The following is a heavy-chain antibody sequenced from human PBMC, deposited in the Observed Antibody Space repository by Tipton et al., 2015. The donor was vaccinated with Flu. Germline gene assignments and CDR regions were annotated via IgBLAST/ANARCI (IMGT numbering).Heavy chain of an antibody. CDR1: GGSFSASY. Sequence: TLSLTCAVYGGSFSASYWGWIRQPPGKGLEWIGEIYHSGSTNYNPSLKSRVTISVDTSKNQFSLKLSSVTAADTAVYYCARGGIGLVRGVIKGWGQGILVTVSS. V-gene: IGHV4-34*01. CDR3: ARGGIGLVRGVIKG. CDR2: IYHSGST. D-gene: IGHD3-10*01. J-gene: IGHJ4*02.